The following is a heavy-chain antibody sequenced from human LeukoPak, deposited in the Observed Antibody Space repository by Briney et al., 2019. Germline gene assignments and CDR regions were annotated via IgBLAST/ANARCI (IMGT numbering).Heavy chain of an antibody. CDR3: ARATQYYYDSSGYYFFSPQTYSYGMDV. V-gene: IGHV4-59*01. J-gene: IGHJ6*02. CDR1: GGSISSYY. Sequence: PSETLSLTCTVSGGSISSYYWSWIRQPPGKGREWIGYIYYSGSTNYNPSLKSRVTISVDTSKNQFSLKLSSVTAADTAVYYCARATQYYYDSSGYYFFSPQTYSYGMDVWGQGTTVTVSS. CDR2: IYYSGST. D-gene: IGHD3-22*01.